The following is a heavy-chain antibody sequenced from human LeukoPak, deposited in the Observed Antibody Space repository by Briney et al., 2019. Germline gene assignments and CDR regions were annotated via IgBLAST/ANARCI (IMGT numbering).Heavy chain of an antibody. CDR1: GFSFSTYG. CDR3: AREGGQWLVSDY. V-gene: IGHV3-23*01. J-gene: IGHJ4*02. CDR2: VSSSGETT. Sequence: GGSLRLSCAGSGFSFSTYGMTWVRQAPGKGLEWVSSVSSSGETTYYADSVKGRFTISRDNSKNTLYLQMNSLRAEDTAVYYCAREGGQWLVSDYWGQGTLVTVSS. D-gene: IGHD6-19*01.